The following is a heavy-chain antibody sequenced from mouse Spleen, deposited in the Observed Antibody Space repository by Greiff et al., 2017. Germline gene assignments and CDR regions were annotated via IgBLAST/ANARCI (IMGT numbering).Heavy chain of an antibody. J-gene: IGHJ1*01. CDR2: IDPSDSYS. Sequence: QVQLKQPGAELVMPGASVKLSCKASGYTFTSYWMHWVKQRPGQGLEWIGEIDPSDSYSNYNQKFKGKATMTVDKFSSTAYMQLSSLTSEDSAVYYCARLRLRDFDVWGAGTTVTVSS. V-gene: IGHV1-69*01. CDR1: GYTFTSYW. D-gene: IGHD2-4*01. CDR3: ARLRLRDFDV.